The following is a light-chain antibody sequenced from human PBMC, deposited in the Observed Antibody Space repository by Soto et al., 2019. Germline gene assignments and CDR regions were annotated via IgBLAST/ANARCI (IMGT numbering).Light chain of an antibody. V-gene: IGKV1-12*01. CDR1: QGITSW. CDR2: RAS. CDR3: QQTSTFPLT. J-gene: IGKJ4*01. Sequence: IQMTQSPSSVSASVGDRVTITGRASQGITSWLAWYQQKPGKAPKLLIYRASNLPGGVPSRFSGSGAGTHFTLTISGLQPADCATYYCQQTSTFPLTLGGGTQVEIK.